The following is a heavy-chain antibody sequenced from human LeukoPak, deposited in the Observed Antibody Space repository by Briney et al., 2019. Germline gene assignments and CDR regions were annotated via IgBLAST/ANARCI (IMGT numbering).Heavy chain of an antibody. CDR1: GGSFSTYY. Sequence: SETLSLTCAVNGGSFSTYYWSWIRQPPGKGLEWIGDIYHTGSTTYSPSLKSRVTISVDTSKKQFSLSLTSVTAADTAVYYCARVGYPTQRRVLSAVSIPTAGAFDVWGQGTLVTVSS. CDR2: IYHTGST. V-gene: IGHV4-34*01. D-gene: IGHD2-21*01. CDR3: ARVGYPTQRRVLSAVSIPTAGAFDV. J-gene: IGHJ3*01.